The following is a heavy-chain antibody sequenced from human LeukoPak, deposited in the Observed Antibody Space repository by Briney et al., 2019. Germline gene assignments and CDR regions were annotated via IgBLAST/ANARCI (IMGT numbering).Heavy chain of an antibody. V-gene: IGHV3-48*03. CDR3: ARDSGWELFRPSGYFDS. Sequence: PGGSLRLSCAASGFSLSSYEIHWVRQAPGKGLECVSYIGSGGSVMYYVDSVKGRFTISTDNAKNSLYLQMNSLRAEDTAVYYCARDSGWELFRPSGYFDSWGQGTLVTVSS. J-gene: IGHJ4*02. D-gene: IGHD1-26*01. CDR1: GFSLSSYE. CDR2: IGSGGSVM.